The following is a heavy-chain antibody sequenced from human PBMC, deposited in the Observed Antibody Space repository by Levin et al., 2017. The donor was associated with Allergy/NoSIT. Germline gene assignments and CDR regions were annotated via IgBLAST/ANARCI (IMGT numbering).Heavy chain of an antibody. Sequence: PGGSLRLSCAASGFRFDDYAMHWVRQAPGKGLEWVSGISWNSGSVGYADSVRGRFTISRDNAKNSLYLQVDSLRVEDTALYYCVKDIQYYYDSSGLFGAFEIWGQGTMVTVSS. CDR2: ISWNSGSV. CDR1: GFRFDDYA. J-gene: IGHJ3*02. D-gene: IGHD3-22*01. V-gene: IGHV3-9*01. CDR3: VKDIQYYYDSSGLFGAFEI.